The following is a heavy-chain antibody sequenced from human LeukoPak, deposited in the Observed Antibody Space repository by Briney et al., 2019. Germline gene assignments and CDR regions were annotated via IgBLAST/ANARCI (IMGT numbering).Heavy chain of an antibody. Sequence: GGSLRLSCAASGFTFSSYWTTWVRQAPGKGLEWVANIKQDGSEKYYVDSVKGRFTISRGNAKSSLYLQMSSLRAEDTAVYYCARLGAAAGVDYWGQGTLVTVSS. CDR1: GFTFSSYW. CDR3: ARLGAAAGVDY. CDR2: IKQDGSEK. V-gene: IGHV3-7*01. D-gene: IGHD6-13*01. J-gene: IGHJ4*02.